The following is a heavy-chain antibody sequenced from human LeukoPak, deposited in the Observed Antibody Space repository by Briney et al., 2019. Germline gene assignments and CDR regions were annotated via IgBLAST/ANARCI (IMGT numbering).Heavy chain of an antibody. J-gene: IGHJ4*02. CDR3: TRDPRRLDY. Sequence: GGSLRLSCVVSGFTFTDYYMTWVRQAPGKGLVWLSYISGNSADINYLDSVRGRFTISRDNAKNSLYLQMNSLRVEDTAVYYCTRDPRRLDYLGQGTLVTVSS. CDR2: ISGNSADI. CDR1: GFTFTDYY. V-gene: IGHV3-11*05.